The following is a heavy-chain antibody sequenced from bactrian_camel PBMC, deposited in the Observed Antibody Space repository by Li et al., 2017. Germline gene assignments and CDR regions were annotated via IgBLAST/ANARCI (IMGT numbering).Heavy chain of an antibody. J-gene: IGHJ4*01. CDR2: IDSDGDS. Sequence: HVQLVESGGDLVQPGGSLRLSCVASGFAFSTYYMGWFRQAPGKEREGVAVIDSDGDSNYADSEKGRFTISLDNAENTLYLQMDRLKPEDTAVYYCVRGWDDGSWSFKYWGQGTQVTVS. CDR3: VRGWDDGSWSFKY. CDR1: GFAFSTYY. V-gene: IGHV3S6*01. D-gene: IGHD2*01.